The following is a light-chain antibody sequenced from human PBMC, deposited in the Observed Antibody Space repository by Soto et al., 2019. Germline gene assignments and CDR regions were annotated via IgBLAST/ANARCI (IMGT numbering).Light chain of an antibody. V-gene: IGKV3-11*01. Sequence: EIVLTQSPGTLSLSPGERATLSCRASQSVRSDVGWYQQKPGQAPRLLIYHTSNRATGIPARFSGSGSGTDFTLTISSLEPGDFAVYYCQQSIDWPLTFGQGTKVEVK. CDR2: HTS. J-gene: IGKJ1*01. CDR1: QSVRSD. CDR3: QQSIDWPLT.